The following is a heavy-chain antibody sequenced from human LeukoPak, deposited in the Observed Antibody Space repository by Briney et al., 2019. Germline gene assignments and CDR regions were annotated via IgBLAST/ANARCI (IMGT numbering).Heavy chain of an antibody. Sequence: ASVKVSCKASGYTFTSYGISWVRQAPGQGLEWMGRIIPILGIANYAQKFQGRVTITADKSTSTAYMELSSLRSEDTAVYYCARGEVVPAASSDYYYYGMDVWGQGTTVTVSS. V-gene: IGHV1-69*04. J-gene: IGHJ6*02. CDR1: GYTFTSYG. CDR2: IIPILGIA. CDR3: ARGEVVPAASSDYYYYGMDV. D-gene: IGHD2-2*01.